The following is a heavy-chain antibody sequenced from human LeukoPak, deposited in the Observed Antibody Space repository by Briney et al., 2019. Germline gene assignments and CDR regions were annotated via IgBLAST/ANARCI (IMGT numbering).Heavy chain of an antibody. CDR1: GFTFSDYY. D-gene: IGHD2-8*01. J-gene: IGHJ4*02. CDR2: ISSSSSYT. V-gene: IGHV3-11*06. Sequence: EPGGSLRLSCAVSGFTFSDYYMSWIRQAPGKGLEWVSYISSSSSYTNYADSVKGRFTISRDNAKNSLYLQMNSLRADDTALYYCARDQEKAYGPSIWGQGTLVTVSS. CDR3: ARDQEKAYGPSI.